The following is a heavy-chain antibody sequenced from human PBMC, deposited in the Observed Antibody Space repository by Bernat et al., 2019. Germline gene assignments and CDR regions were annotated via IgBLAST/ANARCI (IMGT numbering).Heavy chain of an antibody. CDR2: ISGSGATP. Sequence: EVQLLESGGGLVQPGGSLRLSCAASGFSFGGYAMSWVRQAPGKGVEWVSGISGSGATPSYADSVKGRFTISRDNSNNIVNLQINSLGAEDTAVYYCAKGVRGYSPSHFDYWGKGTQVVVSA. CDR1: GFSFGGYA. J-gene: IGHJ4*02. V-gene: IGHV3-23*01. D-gene: IGHD2-15*01. CDR3: AKGVRGYSPSHFDY.